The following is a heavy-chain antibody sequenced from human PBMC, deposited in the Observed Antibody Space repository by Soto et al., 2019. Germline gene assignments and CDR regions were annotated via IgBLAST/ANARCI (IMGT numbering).Heavy chain of an antibody. CDR3: ARDLGKWQQLAAYYYYGMDV. Sequence: QVQLVQSGAEVKKPGSSVKVSCKASGGTFSSYAISWVRQAPGQGLEWMGGIIPIFGTANYAQKFQGRVTITADESTSTAYMELSSLRSEETAVYYCARDLGKWQQLAAYYYYGMDVWGQGTTVTVSS. CDR2: IIPIFGTA. D-gene: IGHD6-13*01. V-gene: IGHV1-69*01. CDR1: GGTFSSYA. J-gene: IGHJ6*02.